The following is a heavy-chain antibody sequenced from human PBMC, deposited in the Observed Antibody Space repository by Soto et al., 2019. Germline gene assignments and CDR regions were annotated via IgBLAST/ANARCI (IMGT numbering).Heavy chain of an antibody. D-gene: IGHD3-10*01. CDR3: ARLSSEFGELLSPRFDP. V-gene: IGHV4-31*03. Sequence: SETLSLTCTVSGGSISSGGYYWSWIRQHPGKGLEWIGYIYYSGSTYYNPSLKSRVTISVDTSKNQFSLKLSSVTAADTAVYYCARLSSEFGELLSPRFDPWGQGTLVTVSS. J-gene: IGHJ5*02. CDR1: GGSISSGGYY. CDR2: IYYSGST.